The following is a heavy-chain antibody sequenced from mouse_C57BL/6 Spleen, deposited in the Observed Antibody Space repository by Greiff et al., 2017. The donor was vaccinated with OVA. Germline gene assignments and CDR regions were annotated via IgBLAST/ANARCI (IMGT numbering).Heavy chain of an antibody. J-gene: IGHJ3*01. CDR3: TTKSYDYDEFAY. V-gene: IGHV14-1*01. Sequence: EVQLQQSGAELVRPGASVKLSCTASGFNIKDYYVHWVKQRPEQGLEWIGRIDPEDGDTEYAPKFQGKATMTADTSANTAYLQLSSLTSEDTAVYYCTTKSYDYDEFAYWGQGTLVTVSA. D-gene: IGHD2-4*01. CDR2: IDPEDGDT. CDR1: GFNIKDYY.